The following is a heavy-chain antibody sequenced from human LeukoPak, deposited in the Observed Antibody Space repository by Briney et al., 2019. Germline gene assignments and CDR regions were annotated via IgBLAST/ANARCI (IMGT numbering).Heavy chain of an antibody. CDR3: ARSAATVTASLYYFDY. D-gene: IGHD4-11*01. CDR1: GGSFSGYY. V-gene: IGHV4-31*11. J-gene: IGHJ4*02. CDR2: ISYSGST. Sequence: SETLSLTCAVYGGSFSGYYWSWIRQHPGKDLEWIGYISYSGSTYYNPSLESRVSMSADTSENLFSLRLSSATAADTAVYYCARSAATVTASLYYFDYWDQGTLVTVSS.